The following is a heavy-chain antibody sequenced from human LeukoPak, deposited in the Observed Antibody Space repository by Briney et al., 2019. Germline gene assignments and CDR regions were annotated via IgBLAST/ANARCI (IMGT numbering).Heavy chain of an antibody. CDR1: GFTFSDYA. D-gene: IGHD5-24*01. J-gene: IGHJ4*02. Sequence: PGGSLRLSCAASGFTFSDYAMSWVRQAPGKGLEWVSTISGSGGSTYYADSVKGRFTISRDNSKNTLYLQMNSLRAEDTAVYYCAKDNVEMATITLDYWGQGTLVTVSS. V-gene: IGHV3-23*01. CDR3: AKDNVEMATITLDY. CDR2: ISGSGGST.